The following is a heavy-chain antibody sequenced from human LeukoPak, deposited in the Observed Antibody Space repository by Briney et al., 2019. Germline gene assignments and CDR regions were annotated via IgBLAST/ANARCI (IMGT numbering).Heavy chain of an antibody. V-gene: IGHV1-8*01. CDR1: GYTFTSCD. CDR2: MNPNSGNT. J-gene: IGHJ4*02. Sequence: ASVKVSCKASGYTFTSCDINWVRQATGQGLEWMGWMNPNSGNTGYAQKFQGRVTMTRNTSISTAYMELSSLRSEDTAVYYCARVGATGATADNWGQGTLVTVSS. CDR3: ARVGATGATADN. D-gene: IGHD2-21*02.